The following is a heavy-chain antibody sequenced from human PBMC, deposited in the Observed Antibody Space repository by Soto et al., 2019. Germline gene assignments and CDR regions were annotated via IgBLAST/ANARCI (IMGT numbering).Heavy chain of an antibody. CDR1: GGSISSYY. D-gene: IGHD5-18*01. CDR2: IYYSGST. V-gene: IGHV4-59*01. CDR3: AGIQTYYFDY. J-gene: IGHJ4*02. Sequence: QVQLQESGPGLVKPSETLSLTCTVSGGSISSYYWSWIRQPPGKGLEWIGYIYYSGSTNYNPSLKSRVTISVDTSKNQFSLKLSSVTAADTAVYYCAGIQTYYFDYWGQGTLVTVSS.